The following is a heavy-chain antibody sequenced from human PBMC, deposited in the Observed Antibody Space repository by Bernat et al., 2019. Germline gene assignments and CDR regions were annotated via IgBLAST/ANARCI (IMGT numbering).Heavy chain of an antibody. D-gene: IGHD2-15*01. CDR1: GFTFSSYA. V-gene: IGHV3-30-3*01. CDR2: ISFDGNNK. Sequence: QVQLVESGGGVVQPGRSLRLSCAASGFTFSSYAMHWVRQAPGMGLEWVAVISFDGNNKYYADSVKGRFTISRDNSKSTLFLQMNSLRAEDTAVYYCARGPPQYCSGDGCYLGLDYWGQGTLVTVSS. CDR3: ARGPPQYCSGDGCYLGLDY. J-gene: IGHJ4*02.